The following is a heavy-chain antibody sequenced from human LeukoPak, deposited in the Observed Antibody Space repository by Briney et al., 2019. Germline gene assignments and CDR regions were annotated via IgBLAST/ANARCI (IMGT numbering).Heavy chain of an antibody. CDR2: ISYDGSNK. CDR3: ARVWHCSGGSCYGEGVDY. D-gene: IGHD2-15*01. Sequence: GGSLRLSCAASGFTFSSYAMHWVRQAPGKGLEWVAVISYDGSNKYYADSVKGRFTISRDNSKNTLYLQMNSLRAEDTAVYYCARVWHCSGGSCYGEGVDYWGQGTLVTVSS. J-gene: IGHJ4*02. V-gene: IGHV3-30*04. CDR1: GFTFSSYA.